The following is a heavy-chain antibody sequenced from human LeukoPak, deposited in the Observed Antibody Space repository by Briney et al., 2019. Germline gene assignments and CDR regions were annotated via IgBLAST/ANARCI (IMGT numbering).Heavy chain of an antibody. Sequence: GGYLRLYCAASGFTFSDYYMSWIRQAPGKGLEWVSYISSSGSTIYYADSVKGRFTISRDNAKNSLYLQMNSLRAEDTAVYYCARGYYYCSSTSCYTAFYYYMDVWGKGTTVTVSS. V-gene: IGHV3-11*01. CDR1: GFTFSDYY. CDR3: ARGYYYCSSTSCYTAFYYYMDV. D-gene: IGHD2-2*02. CDR2: ISSSGSTI. J-gene: IGHJ6*03.